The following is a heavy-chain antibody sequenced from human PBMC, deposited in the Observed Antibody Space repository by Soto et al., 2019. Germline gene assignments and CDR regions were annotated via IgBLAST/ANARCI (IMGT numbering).Heavy chain of an antibody. V-gene: IGHV3-21*01. CDR1: EFTFSSYG. J-gene: IGHJ6*02. Sequence: EVQLVESGGGLSRLGGSLGFSCAASEFTFSSYGLNWFRQAPGKGRGWVSSISISSSYIYYADSVTGRFTTSRHNAKNSLYLQMNSLRAEDTAVYYCARAYSSSSYGMDVWGQGTTVTVSS. CDR2: ISISSSYI. CDR3: ARAYSSSSYGMDV. D-gene: IGHD6-6*01.